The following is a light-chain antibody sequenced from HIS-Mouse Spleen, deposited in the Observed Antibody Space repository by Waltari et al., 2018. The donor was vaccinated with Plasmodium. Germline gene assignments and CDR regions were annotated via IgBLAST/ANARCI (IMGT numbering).Light chain of an antibody. J-gene: IGLJ3*02. V-gene: IGLV3-10*01. CDR3: YSTDSSGNHRV. CDR2: EDS. CDR1: ALPKNY. Sequence: SYELTQPPSVSVSPGQTARITCSGDALPKNYAYWYQQKSGPAPVLVLYEDSKRPSGIPERFAGSSSGTMATLTISGAQVEDEADYYCYSTDSSGNHRVFGGGTKLTVL.